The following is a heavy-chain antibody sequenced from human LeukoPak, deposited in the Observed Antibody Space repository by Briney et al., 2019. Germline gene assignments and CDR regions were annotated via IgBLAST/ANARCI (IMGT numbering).Heavy chain of an antibody. CDR3: AKGSYYDSSGSFYFDY. J-gene: IGHJ4*02. V-gene: IGHV3-23*01. Sequence: GGSLRLSCAGYGFTFSTYAMSWVRQAPGKGLEWVSGISGSGDNTYYADSVKGRFTISRDNSKNTLYVQVNSLGTEDTAAYYCAKGSYYDSSGSFYFDYWGQGTLVTVSS. CDR2: ISGSGDNT. D-gene: IGHD3-22*01. CDR1: GFTFSTYA.